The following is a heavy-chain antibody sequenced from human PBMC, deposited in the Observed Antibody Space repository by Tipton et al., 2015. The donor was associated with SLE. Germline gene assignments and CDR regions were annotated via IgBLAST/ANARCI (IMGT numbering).Heavy chain of an antibody. CDR2: INWRSDDI. D-gene: IGHD3-3*01. J-gene: IGHJ4*02. Sequence: RSLRLSCVASGFIFDEYAMHLVRQAPGKGLVWVSGINWRSDDIAYADSVKGRFTTSRDNAKNAPYLEMKSLRAEDTALYYCVKVTTGYDFWGHLQGFDFWGQGTLVTVCS. V-gene: IGHV3-9*01. CDR3: VKVTTGYDFWGHLQGFDF. CDR1: GFIFDEYA.